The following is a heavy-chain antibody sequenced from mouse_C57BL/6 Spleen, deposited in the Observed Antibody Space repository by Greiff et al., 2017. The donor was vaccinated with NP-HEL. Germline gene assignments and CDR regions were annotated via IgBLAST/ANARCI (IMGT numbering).Heavy chain of an antibody. J-gene: IGHJ4*01. CDR2: IYPRSGNT. Sequence: VQLVESGAELARPGASVKLSCKASGYTFTSYGISWVKQRTGQGLEWIGEIYPRSGNTYYNEKFKGKATLTADKSSSTAYMELRSLTSEDSAVYFCAREDYGSSPYYAMDYWGQGTSVTVSS. D-gene: IGHD1-1*01. V-gene: IGHV1-81*01. CDR1: GYTFTSYG. CDR3: AREDYGSSPYYAMDY.